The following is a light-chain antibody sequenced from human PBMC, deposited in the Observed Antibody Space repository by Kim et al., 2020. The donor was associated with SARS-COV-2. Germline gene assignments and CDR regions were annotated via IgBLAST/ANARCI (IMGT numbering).Light chain of an antibody. CDR3: SSYTSSSSVV. Sequence: QSALTQPASVSGSPGQSITISCTGTSSDVGGYNYVSWYQQHPGKAPKLMIYDVSKRPSGVSTRFSGSKSGNTASLTISGLQAEDEAYYYCSSYTSSSSVVFGGGTQLTVL. V-gene: IGLV2-14*01. J-gene: IGLJ2*01. CDR1: SSDVGGYNY. CDR2: DVS.